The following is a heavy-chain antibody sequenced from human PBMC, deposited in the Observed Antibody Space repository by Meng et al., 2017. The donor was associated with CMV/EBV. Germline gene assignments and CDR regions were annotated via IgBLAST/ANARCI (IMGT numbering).Heavy chain of an antibody. CDR3: ARQHNSSSWIINWFDP. J-gene: IGHJ5*02. CDR1: GYTFTGYY. V-gene: IGHV1-2*02. Sequence: QVQLVESGADEKKPGASIKVSCKASGYTFTGYYMHWVRQAPGQRLEWMGWINPNSGGTNYAQKFQGRVTMTRDTSISTAYMELSRLRSDDTAVYYCARQHNSSSWIINWFDPWGQGTLVTVSS. CDR2: INPNSGGT. D-gene: IGHD6-13*01.